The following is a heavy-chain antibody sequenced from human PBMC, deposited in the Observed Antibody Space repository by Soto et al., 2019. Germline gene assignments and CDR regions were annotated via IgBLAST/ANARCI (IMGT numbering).Heavy chain of an antibody. J-gene: IGHJ4*02. D-gene: IGHD2-8*01. Sequence: QGQLVQSGAEVKKPGASVKVSCKSSVYTFTSYGISWVRQAPGQGLEWMGWISAYNGNTKYAQKLQGRITMTTDTSTSTAYMEGSILTSDDTAGYYCARGVNSDLEDYWGQGTLVTVSS. CDR3: ARGVNSDLEDY. CDR1: VYTFTSYG. V-gene: IGHV1-18*04. CDR2: ISAYNGNT.